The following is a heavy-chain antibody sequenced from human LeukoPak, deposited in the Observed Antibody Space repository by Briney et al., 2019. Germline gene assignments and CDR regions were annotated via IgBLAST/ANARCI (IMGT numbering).Heavy chain of an antibody. Sequence: GGSLRLSCAASGFTFSSYSMNWVRQAPGKGLEWVSYISSSSSTIYYADSVKGRFTISRDNAKNSLYLQMNSLRAEDTAVYFCARVGALSSSWLLYWGQGTLVTVSS. D-gene: IGHD6-13*01. CDR1: GFTFSSYS. CDR2: ISSSSSTI. V-gene: IGHV3-48*04. CDR3: ARVGALSSSWLLY. J-gene: IGHJ4*02.